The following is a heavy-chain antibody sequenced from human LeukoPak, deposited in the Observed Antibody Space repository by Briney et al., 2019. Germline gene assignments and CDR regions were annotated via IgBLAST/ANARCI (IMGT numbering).Heavy chain of an antibody. CDR3: ARPSCSGGSCHDYFDY. V-gene: IGHV1-2*02. Sequence: ASVKVSCKTSGYTFTGYYMHWVRQAPEQGLEWMGWINPHTGGTNYAQKSQGRVTMTRDTSISTAYMELSGLTSDDTAVYYCARPSCSGGSCHDYFDYWGQGTLVTVSS. J-gene: IGHJ4*02. CDR2: INPHTGGT. D-gene: IGHD2-15*01. CDR1: GYTFTGYY.